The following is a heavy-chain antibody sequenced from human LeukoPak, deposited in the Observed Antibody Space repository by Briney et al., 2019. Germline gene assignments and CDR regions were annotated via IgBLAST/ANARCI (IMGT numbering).Heavy chain of an antibody. CDR1: GYTFTGYY. CDR3: ARDSGTERWLSSDY. J-gene: IGHJ4*02. D-gene: IGHD5-24*01. Sequence: ASVKVSCKASGYTFTGYYIHWVRQAPGQGLEWMGWINPNSGGTNYAQKFQGRVTMTRDTSISTAYMELSKLRSDDTAVYYCARDSGTERWLSSDYWGQGTLVTVSS. V-gene: IGHV1-2*02. CDR2: INPNSGGT.